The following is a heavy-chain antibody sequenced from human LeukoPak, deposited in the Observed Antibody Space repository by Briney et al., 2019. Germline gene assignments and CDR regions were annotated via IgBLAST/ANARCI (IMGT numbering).Heavy chain of an antibody. Sequence: GASVKVSCKVSGYTLTELSMHWVRQAPGKGREGMGGFDPEDGETIYAQKFQGRVTMTEDTSTDTAYMELSSLRSEDTAVYYCATDAFNKYYYDSSGYPDWGQGTLVTVSS. CDR2: FDPEDGET. CDR1: GYTLTELS. J-gene: IGHJ4*02. V-gene: IGHV1-24*01. CDR3: ATDAFNKYYYDSSGYPD. D-gene: IGHD3-22*01.